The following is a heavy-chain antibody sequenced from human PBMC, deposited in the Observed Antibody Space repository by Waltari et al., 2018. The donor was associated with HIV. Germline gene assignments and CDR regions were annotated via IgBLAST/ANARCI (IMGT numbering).Heavy chain of an antibody. D-gene: IGHD2-15*01. Sequence: QVQLVQSGAEVKKPGASVKVSCKASGYSFTSYDINWVRQATGQGLEWMGWMHPKRGNKGYAQKFQGRVTRTRNTSISTAYMELSSLRSEDTAVYYCARGVRYCSGGSCYVAWFDPWGQGTLVTVSS. V-gene: IGHV1-8*01. CDR1: GYSFTSYD. CDR2: MHPKRGNK. CDR3: ARGVRYCSGGSCYVAWFDP. J-gene: IGHJ5*02.